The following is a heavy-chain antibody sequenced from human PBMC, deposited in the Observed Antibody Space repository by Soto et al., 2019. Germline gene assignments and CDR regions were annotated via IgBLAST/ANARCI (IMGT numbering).Heavy chain of an antibody. Sequence: EVQLLESGGGLVQPAGSLRLSCAASGFTFSSYAMSWVRQAPGKGLEWVSAITGSGDSTYYADSVKGRFTVSRDNSKNTLYLQMNSLRAEDTAVYYCAKVFVFTIREGFDYWGLGTLVTVSS. CDR2: ITGSGDST. J-gene: IGHJ4*02. CDR1: GFTFSSYA. V-gene: IGHV3-23*01. CDR3: AKVFVFTIREGFDY. D-gene: IGHD3-3*01.